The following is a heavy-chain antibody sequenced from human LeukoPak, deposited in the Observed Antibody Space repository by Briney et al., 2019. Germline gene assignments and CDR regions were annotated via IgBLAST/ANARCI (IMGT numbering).Heavy chain of an antibody. V-gene: IGHV1-18*01. D-gene: IGHD6-19*01. CDR1: GYTFTSYG. J-gene: IGHJ6*03. CDR2: ISAYNGNT. Sequence: ASVMVSCKPSGYTFTSYGISWVRQAPGQGLEWMGWISAYNGNTNYAQKVQDRVTMTTDTSTSTAYMELSRLRSDDTAVYYCARAHGDSSGWYHYYYYYYMDVWGKGTTVTVSS. CDR3: ARAHGDSSGWYHYYYYYYMDV.